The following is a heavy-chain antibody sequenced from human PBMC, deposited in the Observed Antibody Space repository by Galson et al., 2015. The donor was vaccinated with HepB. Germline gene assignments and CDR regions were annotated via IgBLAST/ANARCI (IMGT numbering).Heavy chain of an antibody. CDR2: IDHIGIT. Sequence: ETLSLTCAVYGGSFSGYYWTWIRQSPGKGLEWIGEIDHIGITNYNPSLKSRVTISVDTSKNQFSLKVNSVTAADTAVYYCARGTSLDRGVYFLTKYSYNVMDVWGHGTTVTVSS. V-gene: IGHV4-34*01. CDR3: ARGTSLDRGVYFLTKYSYNVMDV. CDR1: GGSFSGYY. D-gene: IGHD3-10*01. J-gene: IGHJ6*02.